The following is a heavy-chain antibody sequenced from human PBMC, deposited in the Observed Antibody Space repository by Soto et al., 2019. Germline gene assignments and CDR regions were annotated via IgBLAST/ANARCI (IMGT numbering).Heavy chain of an antibody. D-gene: IGHD2-15*01. V-gene: IGHV3-23*01. CDR2: ISGSGGST. CDR1: GFTFSSYA. CDR3: ARRGLKAAGSVDI. J-gene: IGHJ3*02. Sequence: EVQLLESGGGLVQPGGSLRLSCTASGFTFSSYAMSWVRQAPGKGLEWVSAISGSGGSTYYADSVKGRFTISRDNSKNTLYLQMKSLRAEDTAVYYCARRGLKAAGSVDIWGQGTMVTVSS.